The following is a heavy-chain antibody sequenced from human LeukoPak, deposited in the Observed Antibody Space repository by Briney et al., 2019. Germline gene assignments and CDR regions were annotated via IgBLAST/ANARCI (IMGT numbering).Heavy chain of an antibody. CDR3: ARDKAGTMDY. CDR1: GFTFSSYA. CDR2: ISYDGSNK. J-gene: IGHJ4*02. D-gene: IGHD6-19*01. Sequence: GGSLRLSCAASGFTFSSYAMHWVRQAPGKGLEWVAVISYDGSNKYYADSVKGRFTISRDNSKNTLYLQMNSLRAEDTAVYYCARDKAGTMDYWGQGALVTVSS. V-gene: IGHV3-30*04.